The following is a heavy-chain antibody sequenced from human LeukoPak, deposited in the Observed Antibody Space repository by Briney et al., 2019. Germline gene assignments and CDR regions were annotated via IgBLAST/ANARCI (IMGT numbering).Heavy chain of an antibody. Sequence: QSGGSLRLSCAASGFTVSSNYMSWVRQAPGKGLEWVSVIYSGGSTYYADSVKGRFTISRDNSKNILSLQMDSLRAEDTAVYYCAKDVSQAWQLLGHWGQGTLVIVFS. CDR2: IYSGGST. CDR1: GFTVSSNY. CDR3: AKDVSQAWQLLGH. V-gene: IGHV3-66*02. D-gene: IGHD1-26*01. J-gene: IGHJ4*02.